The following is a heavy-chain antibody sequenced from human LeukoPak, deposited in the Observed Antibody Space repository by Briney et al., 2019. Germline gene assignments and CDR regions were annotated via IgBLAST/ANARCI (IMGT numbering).Heavy chain of an antibody. J-gene: IGHJ4*02. D-gene: IGHD6-6*01. V-gene: IGHV4-61*02. CDR3: ARGAMSIAAPFDY. CDR1: GGSISGGSYY. CDR2: IYTSGST. Sequence: SETLSLTCTVSGGSISGGSYYWSWIRQPAGKGLEWIGRIYTSGSTNYNPSLKSRVTISVDTSKNQFSLKLSSVTAADTAVYYCARGAMSIAAPFDYWGQGTLVTVSS.